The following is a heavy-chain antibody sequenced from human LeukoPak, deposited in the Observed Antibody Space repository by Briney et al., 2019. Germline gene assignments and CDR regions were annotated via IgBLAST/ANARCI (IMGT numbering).Heavy chain of an antibody. D-gene: IGHD2-2*01. V-gene: IGHV4-38-2*02. J-gene: IGHJ4*02. CDR1: GYSISSGYY. CDR2: IYHSGST. Sequence: SETLSLTCTVSGYSISSGYYWGWIRQPPGKGLEWIGSIYHSGSTYYNPSRKSRVTISVDTSKNQFSLKLSSVTAADTAVYYCARYCTSTTCILRGFDYWGQGTLVTVSS. CDR3: ARYCTSTTCILRGFDY.